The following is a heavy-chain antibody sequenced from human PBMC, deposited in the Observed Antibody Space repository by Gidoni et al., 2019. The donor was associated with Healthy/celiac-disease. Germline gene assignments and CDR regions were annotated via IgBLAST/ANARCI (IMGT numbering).Heavy chain of an antibody. CDR3: ARDSQAYYDSSGYYYDPYYFDY. CDR1: GFTFSSYS. CDR2: ISSSSSTI. J-gene: IGHJ4*02. V-gene: IGHV3-48*01. Sequence: GFTFSSYSMNWVRQAPGKGLEWVSYISSSSSTIYYADSVKGRFTISRDNAKNSLYLQMNSLRAEDTAVYYCARDSQAYYDSSGYYYDPYYFDYWGQGTLVTVSS. D-gene: IGHD3-22*01.